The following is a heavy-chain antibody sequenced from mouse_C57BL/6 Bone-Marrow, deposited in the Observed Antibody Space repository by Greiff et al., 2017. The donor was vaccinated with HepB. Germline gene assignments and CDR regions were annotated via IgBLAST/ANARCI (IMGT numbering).Heavy chain of an antibody. CDR2: IDPSDSYT. V-gene: IGHV1-69*01. D-gene: IGHD1-1*01. CDR1: GYTFTSYW. CDR3: ARKIYYWYFDV. Sequence: VQLQQPGAELVMPGASVKLSYKASGYTFTSYWMHWVKQRPGQGLEWIGEIDPSDSYTNYNQKFKGKSTLTVDKSSSTAYMQLSSLTSEDSAVYYCARKIYYWYFDVWGTGTTVTVSS. J-gene: IGHJ1*03.